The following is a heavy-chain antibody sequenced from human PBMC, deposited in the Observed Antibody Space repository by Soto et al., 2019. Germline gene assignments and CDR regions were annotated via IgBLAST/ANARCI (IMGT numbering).Heavy chain of an antibody. V-gene: IGHV3-23*01. CDR2: ISGSGGST. Sequence: GGSLRLSCAASGFTFSSYAMSWVRQAPGKGLEWVSAISGSGGSTYYADSVKGRFTISRDNSKNTLYLQMNSLRAEDTAVYYCAKDRFVVVVAATPGHFDYWGQGTLVTVSS. J-gene: IGHJ4*02. CDR1: GFTFSSYA. D-gene: IGHD2-15*01. CDR3: AKDRFVVVVAATPGHFDY.